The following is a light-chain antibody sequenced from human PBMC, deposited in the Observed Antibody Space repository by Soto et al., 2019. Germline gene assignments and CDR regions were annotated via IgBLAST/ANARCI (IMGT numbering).Light chain of an antibody. Sequence: STLSASVGDRVTITCRASQSISRWLAWYQQKPGKAPKLLIYDASSLESGVPSRFSGSVSGTDFTLTISSLERDDGAIYDGQQHYSWLRAFGPGTKVDIK. J-gene: IGKJ1*01. CDR3: QQHYSWLRA. CDR2: DAS. V-gene: IGKV1-5*01. CDR1: QSISRW.